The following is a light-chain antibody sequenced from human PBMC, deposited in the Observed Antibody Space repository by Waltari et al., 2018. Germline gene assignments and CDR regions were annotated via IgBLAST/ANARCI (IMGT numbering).Light chain of an antibody. J-gene: IGKJ2*01. V-gene: IGKV1-27*01. CDR2: ASS. CDR1: QGITKE. CDR3: QQDYSTPYT. Sequence: DIQMTQSPSSLSASVGDRVTVTCRASQGITKELSWYQQKPGKAPTLLIYASSNLQTGVSSRFSGSGSGTDFTLTISSLQPEDVATYYCQQDYSTPYTFGQGTKVEIK.